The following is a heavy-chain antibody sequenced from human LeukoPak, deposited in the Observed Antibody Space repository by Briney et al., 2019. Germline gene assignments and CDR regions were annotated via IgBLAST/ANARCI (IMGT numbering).Heavy chain of an antibody. V-gene: IGHV3-11*01. CDR1: GFTLSDYY. Sequence: PGGSLRLSCAASGFTLSDYYMSWIRQTPGKGLEWLSYIRSSSDYNIYYADSVKGRFTISRDNSENTLYLQMNSLRAEDTAVYYCAKDTGTAWGNWFDPWGQGTLVTVSS. CDR2: IRSSSDYNI. CDR3: AKDTGTAWGNWFDP. J-gene: IGHJ5*02. D-gene: IGHD3-16*01.